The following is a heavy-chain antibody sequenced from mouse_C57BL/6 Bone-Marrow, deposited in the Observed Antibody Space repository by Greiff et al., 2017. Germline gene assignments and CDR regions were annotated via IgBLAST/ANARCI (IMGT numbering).Heavy chain of an antibody. CDR3: ARYQYYGSIPYATDG. CDR1: GFTFTDYY. Sequence: EVQLVESGGGLVQPGGSLRLSCAASGFTFTDYYISSVRRPPGRALEWLGFHRNKANGYTTEYGASVKGRLTISRDNSHSLLYLQLNALGAEDSATYYCARYQYYGSIPYATDGRGQGSSVTVSS. V-gene: IGHV7-3*01. CDR2: HRNKANGYTT. J-gene: IGHJ4*01. D-gene: IGHD1-1*01.